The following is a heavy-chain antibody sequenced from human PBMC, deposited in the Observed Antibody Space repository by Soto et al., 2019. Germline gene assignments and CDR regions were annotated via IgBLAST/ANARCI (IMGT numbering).Heavy chain of an antibody. D-gene: IGHD4-17*01. CDR3: ARDQMTTVTINDYYGMDV. Sequence: ASVKVSCKASGYSFADYYMHWVRQAPGQGLEWMGWVNPDRGGTNYAQKFQGRVTMTRDSSITTAYMELTGLRSDETAVYYCARDQMTTVTINDYYGMDVWGQGTTVTVSS. CDR1: GYSFADYY. CDR2: VNPDRGGT. V-gene: IGHV1-2*02. J-gene: IGHJ6*02.